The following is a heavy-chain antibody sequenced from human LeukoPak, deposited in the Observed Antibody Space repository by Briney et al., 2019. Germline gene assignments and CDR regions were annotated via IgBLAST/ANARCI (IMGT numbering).Heavy chain of an antibody. J-gene: IGHJ5*02. CDR2: IYYSGST. V-gene: IGHV4-39*01. CDR1: GGSISSSSYY. CDR3: ARGKGRIAAAGTRRWFDP. D-gene: IGHD6-13*01. Sequence: PSETLSLTCTVSGGSISSSSYYWGWIRQPPGKGLEWIGSIYYSGSTYYNPSLKSRVTISVDTSKNQFSLKLSSVTAADTAVYYCARGKGRIAAAGTRRWFDPWGQGTLVTVSS.